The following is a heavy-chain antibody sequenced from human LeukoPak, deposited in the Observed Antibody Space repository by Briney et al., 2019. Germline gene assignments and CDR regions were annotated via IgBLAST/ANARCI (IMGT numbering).Heavy chain of an antibody. CDR2: IKQDGSEK. V-gene: IGHV3-7*03. D-gene: IGHD3-22*01. J-gene: IGHJ4*02. CDR1: GFTFSGYW. CDR3: ARDPRYYDSSGYYPPTGD. Sequence: GGSLRLSCAASGFTFSGYWMSWVRQAPGKGLEWVANIKQDGSEKYYVDSVKGRFTISRDNAKNSLYLQMNSLRAEDTAVYYCARDPRYYDSSGYYPPTGDWGQGTLVTVSS.